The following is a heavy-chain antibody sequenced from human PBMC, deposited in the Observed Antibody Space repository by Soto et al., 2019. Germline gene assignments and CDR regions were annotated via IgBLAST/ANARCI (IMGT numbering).Heavy chain of an antibody. CDR3: AINSADYPPYDY. CDR2: FDPEDGET. D-gene: IGHD3-16*01. J-gene: IGHJ4*02. V-gene: IGHV1-24*01. Sequence: GASVKVSCKVSGYTLTELSMHWVRQAPGRGLEWMGGFDPEDGETIYAQKFQGRVTMTEDTSTDTAYMELSSLRSEDTAVYYCAINSADYPPYDYWGQGTLVTVSS. CDR1: GYTLTELS.